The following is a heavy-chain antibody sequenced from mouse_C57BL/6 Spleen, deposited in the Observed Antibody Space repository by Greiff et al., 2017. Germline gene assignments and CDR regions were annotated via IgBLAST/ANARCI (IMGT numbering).Heavy chain of an antibody. CDR3: AREMNSMYGDV. V-gene: IGHV1-52*01. J-gene: IGHJ1*03. CDR2: IDPSDSET. D-gene: IGHD2-10*02. Sequence: QVQLQQPGAELVRPGSSVKLSCKASGYTFTSYWMHWVKQRPIQGLEWIGNIDPSDSETHYNQKFKDKATLTVDQSSSPAYMQLRSLTSEDSAVYYCAREMNSMYGDVWGTGTTVTVSS. CDR1: GYTFTSYW.